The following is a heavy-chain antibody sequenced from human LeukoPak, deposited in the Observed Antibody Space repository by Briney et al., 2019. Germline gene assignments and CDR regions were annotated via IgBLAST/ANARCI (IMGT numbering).Heavy chain of an antibody. Sequence: GESLKISCKGSGYGFTSYWIGWVRQMPGKGLEGMGIIYPGGSDTRYSPSFQGQVTISADKSISTAYLQWSSLKASDTAMYYCARLTSLWGEKHFDYWGQGTLVTVSS. CDR3: ARLTSLWGEKHFDY. J-gene: IGHJ4*02. D-gene: IGHD7-27*01. V-gene: IGHV5-51*01. CDR2: IYPGGSDT. CDR1: GYGFTSYW.